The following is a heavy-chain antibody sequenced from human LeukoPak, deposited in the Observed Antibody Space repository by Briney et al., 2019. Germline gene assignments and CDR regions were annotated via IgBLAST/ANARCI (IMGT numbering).Heavy chain of an antibody. D-gene: IGHD3-3*01. CDR2: INHSGST. J-gene: IGHJ4*02. V-gene: IGHV4-34*01. CDR1: GGSFSGYY. CDR3: ERGWRFDY. Sequence: SETLSLTCAVYGGSFSGYYWSWIRQPPVKGLEWIGEINHSGSTNYNPSFKSRVTISVDTSKNQFSLKLSSVTAADTAVYYCERGWRFDYWGQGTLVTVSS.